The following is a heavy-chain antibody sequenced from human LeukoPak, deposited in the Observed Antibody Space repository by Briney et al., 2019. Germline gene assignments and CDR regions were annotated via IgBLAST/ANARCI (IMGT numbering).Heavy chain of an antibody. J-gene: IGHJ3*02. CDR2: INTNTGNP. CDR3: AREKIWLPGAFDI. CDR1: GGTFSSYA. V-gene: IGHV7-4-1*02. Sequence: VASVKVSCKASGGTFSSYAISWVRQAPGQGLEWMGWINTNTGNPTYAQGFTGRFVFSLDTSVSTAYLQISSLKAEDTAVYYCAREKIWLPGAFDIWGQGTMVTVSS. D-gene: IGHD5-18*01.